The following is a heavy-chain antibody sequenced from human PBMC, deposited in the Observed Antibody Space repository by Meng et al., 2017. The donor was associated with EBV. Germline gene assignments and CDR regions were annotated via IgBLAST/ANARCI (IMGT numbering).Heavy chain of an antibody. D-gene: IGHD3-16*02. CDR1: GYTFTSYG. J-gene: IGHJ4*02. CDR2: ISAYNGNT. Sequence: QVRLLQADAEVKKPWSSVKVSRKASGYTFTSYGISWVRQAPGQGLEWMGWISAYNGNTNYAQKLQGRVTMTTDTSTSTAYMELRSLRSDDTAVYYCARVRTFGGVIPPDYWGQGTLVTVSS. V-gene: IGHV1-18*01. CDR3: ARVRTFGGVIPPDY.